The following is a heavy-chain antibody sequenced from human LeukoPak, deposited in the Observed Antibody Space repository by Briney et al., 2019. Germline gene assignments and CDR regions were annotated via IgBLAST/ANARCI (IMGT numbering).Heavy chain of an antibody. CDR2: INPNSGGT. CDR3: ARDLQPFCGGYCPRWFDP. V-gene: IGHV1-2*02. D-gene: IGHD2-21*02. CDR1: GYTFTGYY. Sequence: ASVKVSCKASGYTFTGYYMHWVRQAPGQGLEWMGWINPNSGGTNYAQKFQGRVTMTRDTSISTAYMELSRLRSDDTAVYYCARDLQPFCGGYCPRWFDPWGQGTLVTVSS. J-gene: IGHJ5*02.